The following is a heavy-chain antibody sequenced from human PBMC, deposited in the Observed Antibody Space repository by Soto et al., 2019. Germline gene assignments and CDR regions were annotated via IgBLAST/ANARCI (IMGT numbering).Heavy chain of an antibody. V-gene: IGHV4-59*01. J-gene: IGHJ4*02. D-gene: IGHD2-15*01. CDR2: ISYSGST. CDR1: VGSITSYY. CDR3: ARDRLASLVDSAFDY. Sequence: ETLSLTCTVSVGSITSYYWSWIRQPPGKGLEWIGYISYSGSTRYNPSLKSRVIISVDTPKNQFSLELSSVTAADTAVYFCARDRLASLVDSAFDYWGLGTLVTVSS.